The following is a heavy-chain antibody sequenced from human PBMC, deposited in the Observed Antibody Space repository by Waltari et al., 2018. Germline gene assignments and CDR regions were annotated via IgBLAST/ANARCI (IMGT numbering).Heavy chain of an antibody. CDR1: GFSFSSYN. CDR3: ARDRSSDDAFDI. Sequence: VQLMESGGGLVKPGGSLRLSCAASGFSFSSYNINWVRQAPGKGLEWVSAITSSGRIFYAASVRGRFTISIDNTKSSLYLQMNYLRVEDTAVYYCARDRSSDDAFDIWGQGTVVTV. V-gene: IGHV3-21*01. J-gene: IGHJ3*02. CDR2: ITSSGRI.